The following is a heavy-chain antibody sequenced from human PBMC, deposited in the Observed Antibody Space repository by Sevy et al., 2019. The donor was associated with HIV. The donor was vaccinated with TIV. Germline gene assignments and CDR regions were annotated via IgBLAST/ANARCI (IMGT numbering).Heavy chain of an antibody. Sequence: GGSLRLSCTTSGFTFGDYAMGWSRQAPGKGLEWVGFIRSKPYGGTTEYAASVKGRFIISRDDSRSIAYLQMNSLKTDDTAVYYCTRDPLGQLPDYWGQGTLVTVSS. CDR1: GFTFGDYA. CDR3: TRDPLGQLPDY. CDR2: IRSKPYGGTT. J-gene: IGHJ4*02. V-gene: IGHV3-49*03. D-gene: IGHD3-10*01.